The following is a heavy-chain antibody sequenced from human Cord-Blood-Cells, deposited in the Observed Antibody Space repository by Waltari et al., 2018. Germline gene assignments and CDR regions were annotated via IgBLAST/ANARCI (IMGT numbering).Heavy chain of an antibody. CDR2: INHSGRT. J-gene: IGHJ3*02. Sequence: QVQLQQWGAGLLKPSETLSLTCAVYGGSFSGYYWSWIGQPPGKGLEWIGEINHSGRTNYNPSLKSRVTISVDTSKNQFSLKLISVTAADTAVYYCARASAGYCSGGSCYSDAFDIWGQGTMVTVSS. V-gene: IGHV4-34*01. D-gene: IGHD2-15*01. CDR1: GGSFSGYY. CDR3: ARASAGYCSGGSCYSDAFDI.